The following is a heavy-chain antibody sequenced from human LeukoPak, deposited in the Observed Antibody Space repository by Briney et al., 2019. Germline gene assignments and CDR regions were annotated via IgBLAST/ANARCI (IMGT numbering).Heavy chain of an antibody. Sequence: GGSLRLSCADSGFSISSFPFNWVRQAPGKGLEWIAHIRRESEFISYADSVKGRFTTSRDNGKKTLYLQMSSLRDEDTAVYFCVRDHDWAFDLWGQGTMVTVSS. CDR2: IRRESEFI. V-gene: IGHV3-48*02. J-gene: IGHJ3*01. CDR1: GFSISSFP. D-gene: IGHD3-9*01. CDR3: VRDHDWAFDL.